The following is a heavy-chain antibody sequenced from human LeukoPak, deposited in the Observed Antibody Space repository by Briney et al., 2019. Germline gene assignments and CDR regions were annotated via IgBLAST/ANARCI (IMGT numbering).Heavy chain of an antibody. Sequence: PGGSLRLSCAASGFTFSSYAMHWARQAPGKGLEWVAVISYDGSNKYYADSVKGRFTISRDNSKNTLYLQMNSLRAEDTAVYYCARELFYEGVYWGQGTLVTVSS. D-gene: IGHD2/OR15-2a*01. CDR1: GFTFSSYA. CDR2: ISYDGSNK. J-gene: IGHJ4*02. CDR3: ARELFYEGVY. V-gene: IGHV3-30-3*01.